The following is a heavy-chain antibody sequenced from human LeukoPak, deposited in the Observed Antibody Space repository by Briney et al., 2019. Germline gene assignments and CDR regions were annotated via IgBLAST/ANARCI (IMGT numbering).Heavy chain of an antibody. J-gene: IGHJ4*02. V-gene: IGHV3-23*01. CDR2: ISGSGGST. D-gene: IGHD2-15*01. CDR3: AKDRGRTWVQVAN. CDR1: GFTFSSDA. Sequence: GGSLRLSCIGTGFTFSSDAMGWVRQAPGKGLEWVSGISGSGGSTYYADSVKGRFTISRDNSKNTVYLQMNSLRVEDTAVYYCAKDRGRTWVQVANWGQGTLVTVSS.